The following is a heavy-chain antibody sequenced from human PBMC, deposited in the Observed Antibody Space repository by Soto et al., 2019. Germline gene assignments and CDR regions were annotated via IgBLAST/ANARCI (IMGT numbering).Heavy chain of an antibody. CDR1: GYCFTGYY. CDR2: INPNSGGT. J-gene: IGHJ6*03. Sequence: GASVKVSCKACGYCFTGYYMHWVRQAPGQGLEWMGWINPNSGGTNYAQKFQGWVTMTRDTSISTAYMELSRLRSDDTAVYYCAREASEFMDVWGKGTTVTVSS. CDR3: AREASEFMDV. D-gene: IGHD3-10*01. V-gene: IGHV1-2*04.